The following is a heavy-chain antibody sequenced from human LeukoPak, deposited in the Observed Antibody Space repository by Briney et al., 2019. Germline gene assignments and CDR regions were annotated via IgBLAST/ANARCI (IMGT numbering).Heavy chain of an antibody. CDR2: ISGSGSRT. Sequence: PGGSVTLPCAGSGFTCSSYAMMWPPQGPGKGLEGFSSISGSGSRTYFTVSVKGGFTISRENCKKTLYLQMNSLRAEDTAVYYCAKAWFQRFHAFDIWGQGAMGTVSS. D-gene: IGHD3-10*01. J-gene: IGHJ3*02. CDR3: AKAWFQRFHAFDI. V-gene: IGHV3-23*01. CDR1: GFTCSSYA.